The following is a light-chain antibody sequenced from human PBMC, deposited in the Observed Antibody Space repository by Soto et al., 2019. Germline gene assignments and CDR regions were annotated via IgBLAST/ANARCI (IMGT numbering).Light chain of an antibody. J-gene: IGLJ1*01. CDR3: QSYDSSLSGYV. Sequence: QSVLTQPPSVSGAPGQRVTISCTGSSSNIGARYDVHWYQQLPGTAPKLLIYSNINRPSGVPDRFSGSKSGTSASLAITGLQAEDEADYYCQSYDSSLSGYVFGTGTKLTVL. CDR2: SNI. V-gene: IGLV1-40*01. CDR1: SSNIGARYD.